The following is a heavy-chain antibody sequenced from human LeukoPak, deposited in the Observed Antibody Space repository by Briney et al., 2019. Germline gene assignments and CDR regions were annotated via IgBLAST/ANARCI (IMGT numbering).Heavy chain of an antibody. CDR2: IWYDGSNK. Sequence: GRSLRLSCAASGFTFSSYGMHWVRQAPGKGLEWVAVIWYDGSNKYYADSVKGRFTISRDNSKNTLCLQMNSLRAEDTAVYYCARERWTVTTIFTGYFDYWGQGTLVTVYS. V-gene: IGHV3-33*01. CDR1: GFTFSSYG. D-gene: IGHD4-17*01. J-gene: IGHJ4*02. CDR3: ARERWTVTTIFTGYFDY.